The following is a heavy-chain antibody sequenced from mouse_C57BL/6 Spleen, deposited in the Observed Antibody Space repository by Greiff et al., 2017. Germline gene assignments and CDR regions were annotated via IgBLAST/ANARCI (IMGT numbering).Heavy chain of an antibody. CDR3: ARDLYYGSSPYYFDY. D-gene: IGHD1-1*01. V-gene: IGHV5-4*01. J-gene: IGHJ2*01. CDR2: ISDGGSYT. Sequence: EVKLMESGGGLVKPGGSLKLSCAASGFTFSSYAMSWVRQTPEKRLEWVATISDGGSYTYYPANVKGRFTISRDNAKNNLYLQMSHLKSEDTAMYYCARDLYYGSSPYYFDYWGQGTTLTVSS. CDR1: GFTFSSYA.